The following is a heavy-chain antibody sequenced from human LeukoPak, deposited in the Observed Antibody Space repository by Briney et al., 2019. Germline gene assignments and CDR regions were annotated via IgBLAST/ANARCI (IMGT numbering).Heavy chain of an antibody. J-gene: IGHJ4*02. Sequence: PSQTLSLTCTVSGGSISSYYWSWIRQPPGKGLEWIGYIYYSGSTNYNPSLKSRVTISVDTSKNQFSLKLSSVTAADTAVYYCARHDGSGWYGGYFDFWGQGTLVTVSS. CDR2: IYYSGST. CDR1: GGSISSYY. V-gene: IGHV4-59*08. D-gene: IGHD6-19*01. CDR3: ARHDGSGWYGGYFDF.